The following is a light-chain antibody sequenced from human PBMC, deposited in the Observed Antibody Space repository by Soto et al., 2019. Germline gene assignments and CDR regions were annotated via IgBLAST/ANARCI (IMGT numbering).Light chain of an antibody. CDR1: SIDVGGYNY. CDR3: SSYTSSSTLGV. J-gene: IGLJ2*01. CDR2: EVS. Sequence: QSVLTQPASVSGSPGQSITISCTGTSIDVGGYNYVSWYQQHPGKAPKLMIYEVSNRPSGVSNRFSGSKSGNTASLTISGLQAEDEADYYCSSYTSSSTLGVFGGGTKLTVL. V-gene: IGLV2-14*01.